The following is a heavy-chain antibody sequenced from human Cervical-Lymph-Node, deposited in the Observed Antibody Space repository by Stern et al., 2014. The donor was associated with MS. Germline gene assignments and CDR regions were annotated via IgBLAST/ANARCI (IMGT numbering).Heavy chain of an antibody. D-gene: IGHD2/OR15-2a*01. CDR1: GGPVSSTNW. V-gene: IGHV4-4*02. J-gene: IGHJ2*01. CDR3: ARERQQYCNSEGCSYWYFDL. Sequence: QVQLQESGPGLVKPSGTLSLTCAVSGGPVSSTNWWSWVRQSPGKGLEWIGNIYHSGPINDRSGLRSQVSISLDTSKNHRSRHLMSVTAADTAVYYCARERQQYCNSEGCSYWYFDLWGRGTLVTVSS. CDR2: IYHSGPI.